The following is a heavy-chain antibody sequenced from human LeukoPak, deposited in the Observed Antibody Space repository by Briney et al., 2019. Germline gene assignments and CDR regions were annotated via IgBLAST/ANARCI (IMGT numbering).Heavy chain of an antibody. CDR1: GFTFSSYS. J-gene: IGHJ4*02. V-gene: IGHV3-21*01. CDR2: ISSSSSYI. Sequence: TGGSLRLSCAASGFTFSSYSMNWVRQAPGKGLEWVSSISSSSSYIYYADSVKGRFTISRDNAKNSLYLQMNSLRAEDTAVYYCAKADAPYSWSDLDYWGQGTLVTVSS. D-gene: IGHD1-20*01. CDR3: AKADAPYSWSDLDY.